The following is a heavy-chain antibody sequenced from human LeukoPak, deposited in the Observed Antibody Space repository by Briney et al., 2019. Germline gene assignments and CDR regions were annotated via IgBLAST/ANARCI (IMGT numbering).Heavy chain of an antibody. CDR3: ARGEDIVVVPAGVRNWFDP. Sequence: GASVKVSCKASGYTFNGYYIHWVRQAPGQGLEWMGWINPKSGGTNYAQTFQGRVTMTRDTSTSTVYMELSSLRSEDTAVYYCARGEDIVVVPAGVRNWFDPWGQGTLVTVSS. D-gene: IGHD2-2*01. CDR2: INPKSGGT. CDR1: GYTFNGYY. V-gene: IGHV1-2*02. J-gene: IGHJ5*02.